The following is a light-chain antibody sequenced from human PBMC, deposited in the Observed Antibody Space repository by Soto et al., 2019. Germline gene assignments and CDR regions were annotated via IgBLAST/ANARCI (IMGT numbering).Light chain of an antibody. CDR1: QSVSSSY. CDR3: QQYGGSFRV. J-gene: IGKJ3*01. CDR2: GAS. V-gene: IGKV3-20*01. Sequence: EIVLTQSPGTLSLSPGERATLSCRASQSVSSSYLAWYQQKPGQAPRLLIYGASSRATGIPDRFSGSGSGTDFTLTISRLEPEDFAVSYCQQYGGSFRVFGPVTKVDIK.